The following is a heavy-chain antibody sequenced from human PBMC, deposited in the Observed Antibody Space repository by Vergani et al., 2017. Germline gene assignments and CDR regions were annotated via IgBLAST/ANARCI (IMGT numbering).Heavy chain of an antibody. J-gene: IGHJ6*02. V-gene: IGHV1-69*02. CDR2: IIPILGIA. CDR3: ARGQYYYDSSGYYYYYYGMDV. D-gene: IGHD3-22*01. CDR1: GGTFSSCT. Sequence: QVQLVQSGAEVKKPGSSVKVSCKASGGTFSSCTISWVRQAPGQGLEWMGRIIPILGIANYAQKFQGRVTITADKSTSTAYMELSSLRSEDTAVYYCARGQYYYDSSGYYYYYYGMDVWGQGTTVTVSS.